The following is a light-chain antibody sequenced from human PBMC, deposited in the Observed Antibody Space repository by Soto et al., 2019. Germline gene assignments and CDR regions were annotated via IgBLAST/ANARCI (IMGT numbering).Light chain of an antibody. J-gene: IGKJ1*01. Sequence: DIQMTQSPSTLSAYVGDRVTITCRASQSINSWLAWYQHKPGTAPKLLISKASSLESGVPLRFSGSASGTEFPLTISSLQPDDFATYYCQQDSNYPWTFGHGTRVEIK. CDR2: KAS. CDR1: QSINSW. CDR3: QQDSNYPWT. V-gene: IGKV1-5*03.